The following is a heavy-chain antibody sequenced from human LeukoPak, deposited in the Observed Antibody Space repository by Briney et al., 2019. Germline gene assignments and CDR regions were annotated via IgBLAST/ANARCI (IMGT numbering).Heavy chain of an antibody. CDR3: ARHGRDCTNGVCLSYFDY. CDR2: IYPGDSDT. V-gene: IGHV5-51*01. CDR1: GYTFTNYW. J-gene: IGHJ4*02. D-gene: IGHD2-8*01. Sequence: GESLKISCKGSGYTFTNYWIGWLRQLPGKGLEWMGIIYPGDSDTRYSPSFQGQVTFSADKSITTAYLQWNSLKASDTAMYYCARHGRDCTNGVCLSYFDYWGQGTLVTVSS.